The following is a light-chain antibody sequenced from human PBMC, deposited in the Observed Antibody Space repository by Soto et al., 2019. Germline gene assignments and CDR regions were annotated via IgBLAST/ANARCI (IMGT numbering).Light chain of an antibody. V-gene: IGLV2-23*02. Sequence: QSALAQPASVSGSPGQSITISCTGTSSDLGSYNLVSWYQQHPGKAPKFMIYEVSKRPSGVSNRFSGSKSGNTASLTISGLQAEDEADYYCCSYAGSSSYVFGTGTKVNVL. CDR3: CSYAGSSSYV. CDR1: SSDLGSYNL. J-gene: IGLJ1*01. CDR2: EVS.